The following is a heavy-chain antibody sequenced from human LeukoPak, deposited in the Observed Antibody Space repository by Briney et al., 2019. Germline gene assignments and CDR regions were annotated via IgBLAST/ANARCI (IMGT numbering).Heavy chain of an antibody. Sequence: GESLKISCKGFGYSFTSYWIGWVRQMPGKCLDWMGIIYPGDSDTRYSPSFQGQVTISADESISTDYLQWSSLKASDTAMYYCALGARDDAFDIWGQGTMVTVSS. CDR3: ALGARDDAFDI. CDR2: IYPGDSDT. V-gene: IGHV5-51*01. J-gene: IGHJ3*02. CDR1: GYSFTSYW. D-gene: IGHD4/OR15-4a*01.